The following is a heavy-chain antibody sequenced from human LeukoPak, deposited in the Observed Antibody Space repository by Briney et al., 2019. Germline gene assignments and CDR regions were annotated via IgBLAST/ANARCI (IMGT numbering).Heavy chain of an antibody. CDR3: ARRSFEGFDY. D-gene: IGHD3-16*01. Sequence: GGSLRLSCAASGFTFSSYSMNWVRQAPGKGLEWVSYISSSSSTIYYADSVKGRFIISRDNAKKSLYLRMNSLRAEDTAVYYCARRSFEGFDYWGQGTPVTVSS. CDR2: ISSSSSTI. CDR1: GFTFSSYS. J-gene: IGHJ4*02. V-gene: IGHV3-48*04.